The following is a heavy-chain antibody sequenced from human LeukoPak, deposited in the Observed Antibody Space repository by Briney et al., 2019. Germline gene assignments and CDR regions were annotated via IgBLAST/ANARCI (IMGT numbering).Heavy chain of an antibody. CDR1: GYTFTSYD. CDR2: MNPNSGNT. Sequence: ASVKVSCKASGYTFTSYDINWVRQATGQGLEWMGWMNPNSGNTGYAQKFQGRVTMTRNTSISTAYMELSSLRSEDTAVYYCARANQYYDFWSGYSSNLNYGMDVWGQGTTVTVSS. CDR3: ARANQYYDFWSGYSSNLNYGMDV. V-gene: IGHV1-8*01. D-gene: IGHD3-3*01. J-gene: IGHJ6*02.